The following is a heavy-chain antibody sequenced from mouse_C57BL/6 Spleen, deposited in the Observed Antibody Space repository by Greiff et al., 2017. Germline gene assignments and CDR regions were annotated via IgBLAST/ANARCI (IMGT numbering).Heavy chain of an antibody. Sequence: QVQLQQPGAELVKPGASVQMSCKASGYTFTSYWITWVKQRPGQGLEWIGDIYPGSGSTNYNEKFKSKATLTVDTSSSTAYMQLSSLTSEDSAVYYCARRSYYYGSTITGGNYWGQGTTLTVSS. J-gene: IGHJ2*01. D-gene: IGHD1-1*01. V-gene: IGHV1-55*01. CDR2: IYPGSGST. CDR3: ARRSYYYGSTITGGNY. CDR1: GYTFTSYW.